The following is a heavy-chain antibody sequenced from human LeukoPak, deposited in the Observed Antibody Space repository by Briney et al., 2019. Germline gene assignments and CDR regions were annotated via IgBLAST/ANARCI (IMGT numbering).Heavy chain of an antibody. CDR3: AREGLLTGADY. D-gene: IGHD7-27*01. CDR1: GFTFDDYA. CDR2: ISWNSGSI. V-gene: IGHV3-9*01. Sequence: GRSLGLSCAASGFTFDDYAMHWVRQAPGKGLEWVSGISWNSGSIGYADSVKGRFTISRDNAKNSLYLQMNSLRAEDTAVYYCAREGLLTGADYWGQGTLVTVSS. J-gene: IGHJ4*02.